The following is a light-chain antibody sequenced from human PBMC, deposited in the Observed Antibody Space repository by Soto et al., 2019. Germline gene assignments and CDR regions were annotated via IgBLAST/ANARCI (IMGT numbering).Light chain of an antibody. Sequence: SYELTQPPSVSVAPGQTARITCGGNNIGSKSVQWYQQKPGQAPVLVVYDDSDRPSGIPERFSGSNSGNTATLTISRVEGGDEADYYCQVWDSSSDHPYVFGTGTKVNVL. CDR3: QVWDSSSDHPYV. V-gene: IGLV3-21*02. J-gene: IGLJ1*01. CDR1: NIGSKS. CDR2: DDS.